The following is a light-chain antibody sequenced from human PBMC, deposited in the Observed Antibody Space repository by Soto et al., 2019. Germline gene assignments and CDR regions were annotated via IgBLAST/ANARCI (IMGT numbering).Light chain of an antibody. CDR3: QQYNIYPLT. J-gene: IGKJ4*01. V-gene: IGKV1-5*03. Sequence: DIQMSQSPSTLSGSVGDRVTITCRASQTISSWLAWYQQKPGKAPKLLIYKASTLKSGVPSRFSGSESGTEFTLTISSLQPDDFATYYCQQYNIYPLTFGGGTKVDIK. CDR1: QTISSW. CDR2: KAS.